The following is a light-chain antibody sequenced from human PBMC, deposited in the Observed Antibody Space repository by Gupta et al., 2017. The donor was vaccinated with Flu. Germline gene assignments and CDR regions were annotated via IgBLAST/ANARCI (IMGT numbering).Light chain of an antibody. Sequence: DIQMTQSPSTLSASVGDRVTITCRASQSISTWLAWYQQKPGKAPKLLIYKESSLQSGVPSRFSGSGSGTEFTLTISSLQPDDFATYYCQQYNQLPTFGQGTKVEIK. CDR1: QSISTW. J-gene: IGKJ1*01. V-gene: IGKV1-5*03. CDR3: QQYNQLPT. CDR2: KES.